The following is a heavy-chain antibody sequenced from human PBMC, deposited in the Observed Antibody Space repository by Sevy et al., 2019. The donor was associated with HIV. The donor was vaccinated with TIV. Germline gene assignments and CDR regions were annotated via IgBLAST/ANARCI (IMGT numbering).Heavy chain of an antibody. D-gene: IGHD3-10*01. J-gene: IGHJ3*02. Sequence: GGSLRLSCAASGFTFNNYWMSWVRQTPGKGLEWVANINLDGDEKYYVDSVKGRFTISRDNAKKSLSLQMNSLRADDTAEYYCARVLLTFGAFDIWGQGTMVTVSS. CDR2: INLDGDEK. CDR3: ARVLLTFGAFDI. V-gene: IGHV3-7*01. CDR1: GFTFNNYW.